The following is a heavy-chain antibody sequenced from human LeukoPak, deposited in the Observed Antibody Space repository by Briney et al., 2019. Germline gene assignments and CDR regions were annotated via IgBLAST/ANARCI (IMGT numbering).Heavy chain of an antibody. CDR1: GFTFSSYA. Sequence: GGSLRLSCAASGFTFSSYAMHWVRQAPGKGLEWVAVISYDGSNKYYADSVKGRFTISRDNSKNTLYLQMNSLRAEDTAVYYCANHLQAYYDFWSGYYTTMAAFDIWGQGTMVTVSS. CDR2: ISYDGSNK. CDR3: ANHLQAYYDFWSGYYTTMAAFDI. J-gene: IGHJ3*02. V-gene: IGHV3-30-3*01. D-gene: IGHD3-3*01.